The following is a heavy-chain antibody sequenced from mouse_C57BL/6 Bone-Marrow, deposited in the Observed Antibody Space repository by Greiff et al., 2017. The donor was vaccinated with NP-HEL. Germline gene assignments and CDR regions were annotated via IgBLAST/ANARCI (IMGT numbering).Heavy chain of an antibody. Sequence: EVKVVESGGGLVKPGGSLKLSCAASGFTFSDYGMHWVRQAPEKGLEWVAYISSGSGSIYYADTVKGRYTFSRDNATNTLFLQLTSLRSEDTAMHYCARLLDYWGQGTTLTVSS. CDR2: ISSGSGSI. CDR3: ARLLDY. CDR1: GFTFSDYG. V-gene: IGHV5-17*01. J-gene: IGHJ2*01.